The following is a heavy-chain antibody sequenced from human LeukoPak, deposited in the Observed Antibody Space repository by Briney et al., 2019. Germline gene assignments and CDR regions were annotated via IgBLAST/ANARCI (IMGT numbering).Heavy chain of an antibody. D-gene: IGHD3-10*01. CDR3: ARDYYYASGSYAY. CDR1: GFTFSSYL. Sequence: GGSLRLSCAASGFTFSSYLMSWVRQAPGKGLEWVANINQDGSEKYYVDSVKGRFTISRDNAKNSLYLQMNSLRAEDTAVYFCARDYYYASGSYAYWGQGTLVTVSS. V-gene: IGHV3-7*01. J-gene: IGHJ4*02. CDR2: INQDGSEK.